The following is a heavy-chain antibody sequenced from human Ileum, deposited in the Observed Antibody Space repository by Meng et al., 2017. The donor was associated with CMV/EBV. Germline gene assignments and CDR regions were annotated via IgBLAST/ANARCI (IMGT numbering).Heavy chain of an antibody. J-gene: IGHJ4*02. D-gene: IGHD1-26*01. CDR2: INPDASEK. CDR3: ATDLNWENF. V-gene: IGHV3-7*01. Sequence: GGSLRLSCTTSGFTFSGRWMTWVRQVPGKGLEVMANINPDASEKNYVDSVKGRFTISRDNARNSLYLQMNSLRPEDTAVYYCATDLNWENFWGQGTLVTVSS. CDR1: GFTFSGRW.